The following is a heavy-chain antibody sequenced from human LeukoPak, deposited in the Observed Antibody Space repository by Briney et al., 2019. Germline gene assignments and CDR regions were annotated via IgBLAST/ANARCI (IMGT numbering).Heavy chain of an antibody. CDR2: INPSGGST. CDR3: ATPYNYGYSSFDI. V-gene: IGHV1-46*01. J-gene: IGHJ3*02. CDR1: GYTFTSYY. D-gene: IGHD5-18*01. Sequence: ASVKVSCKASGYTFTSYYMHWVRQAPGQGLEWMGIINPSGGSTSYAQKFQGRVTMTRDMSTSTVYMELSSLRAGDTAVYYCATPYNYGYSSFDIWGQGTMVTVSS.